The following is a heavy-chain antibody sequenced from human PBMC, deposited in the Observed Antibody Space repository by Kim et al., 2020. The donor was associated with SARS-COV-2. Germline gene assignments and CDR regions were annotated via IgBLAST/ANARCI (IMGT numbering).Heavy chain of an antibody. V-gene: IGHV3-33*05. CDR3: AREYSSSWYGGGAFDI. J-gene: IGHJ3*02. D-gene: IGHD6-13*01. CDR1: GFTFSSYG. CDR2: ISYDGSNK. Sequence: GSLRLSCAASGFTFSSYGMHWVRQAPGKGLEGVAVISYDGSNKYYADSVKGRFTISRDNSKNTLYLQMNSLRAEDTAVYYCAREYSSSWYGGGAFDIWG.